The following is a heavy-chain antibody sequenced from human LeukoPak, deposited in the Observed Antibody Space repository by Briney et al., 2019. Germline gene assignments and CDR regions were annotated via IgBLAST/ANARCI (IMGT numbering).Heavy chain of an antibody. Sequence: GGSLRLSCAASGFTFSDYYMSWIRQAPGKGLEWVSYISSSSSTIYYADSVKGRFTISRDNAKNSLYLQMNSLRAEDTAVYYCARAPTWIQLWLPYWGQGTLVTVSS. J-gene: IGHJ4*02. CDR1: GFTFSDYY. CDR2: ISSSSSTI. D-gene: IGHD5-18*01. V-gene: IGHV3-11*04. CDR3: ARAPTWIQLWLPY.